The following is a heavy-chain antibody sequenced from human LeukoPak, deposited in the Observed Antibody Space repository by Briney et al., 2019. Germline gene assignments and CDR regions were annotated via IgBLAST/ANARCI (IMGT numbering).Heavy chain of an antibody. V-gene: IGHV3-30*03. D-gene: IGHD4-17*01. CDR1: GFTFRSYG. J-gene: IGHJ3*02. Sequence: GGSLRLSFAASGFTFRSYGMHWVRQAPGQGLEWVACISFDGSNTYYVDSVKGRFTISRDNSKDTFYLQMSSLRAADTAVYYCARDPNGDYIGAFDMCGQGTKVTVPS. CDR2: ISFDGSNT. CDR3: ARDPNGDYIGAFDM.